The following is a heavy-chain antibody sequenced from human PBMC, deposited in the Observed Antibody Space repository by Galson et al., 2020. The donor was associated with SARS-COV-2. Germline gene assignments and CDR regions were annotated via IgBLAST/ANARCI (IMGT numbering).Heavy chain of an antibody. CDR2: IYYSGST. J-gene: IGHJ4*02. V-gene: IGHV4-31*03. CDR1: GDSISSGGYY. D-gene: IGHD3-10*01. CDR3: VRDVGRGFNPREAFFDY. Sequence: SEPLSLTCTVSGDSISSGGYYWNWIRQHPGKGLEWVGYIYYSGSTFYTYYNPSLKSRVTMSMDTSKNQFSLDLSSVTAADTAVYYCVRDVGRGFNPREAFFDYWGQGTLVTVSS.